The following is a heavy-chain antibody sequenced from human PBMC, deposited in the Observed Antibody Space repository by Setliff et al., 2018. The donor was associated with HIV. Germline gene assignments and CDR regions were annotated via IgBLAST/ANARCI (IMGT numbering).Heavy chain of an antibody. CDR3: ASGYSSGWYGGY. CDR2: ISGSSI. Sequence: LSLSCAASGFTFSSYAMSWVRQAPGKGLEWVSSISGSSIYYADSVKGRFTISRDNAKNSLYLQMNSLRAEDTAVYYCASGYSSGWYGGYWGQGTLVTVSS. D-gene: IGHD6-19*01. J-gene: IGHJ4*02. V-gene: IGHV3-48*03. CDR1: GFTFSSYA.